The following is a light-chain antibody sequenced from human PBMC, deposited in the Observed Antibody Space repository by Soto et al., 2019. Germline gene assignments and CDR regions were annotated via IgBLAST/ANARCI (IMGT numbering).Light chain of an antibody. CDR2: GAS. V-gene: IGKV3-15*01. CDR1: QSVSSN. J-gene: IGKJ2*01. Sequence: EIVMTQSPATLSVSPGERATLSCRASQSVSSNLAWYQQKPGQAPRLLIYGASTRATGIPARFSGSGSGTEFTLTIGSRQSEDFAVYYCQQYTNWPPYTFGQGTKLEIK. CDR3: QQYTNWPPYT.